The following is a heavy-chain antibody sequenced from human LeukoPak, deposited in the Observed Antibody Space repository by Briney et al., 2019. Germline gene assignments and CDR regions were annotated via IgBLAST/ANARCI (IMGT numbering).Heavy chain of an antibody. CDR2: INHSGST. V-gene: IGHV4-34*01. D-gene: IGHD1-7*01. J-gene: IGHJ4*02. CDR1: GGSFSGYY. Sequence: SETLSLTCAVYGGSFSGYYWSWIRQPPGKGLEWIGEINHSGSTNYNPSLKSRVTISVDTSKNQFSLMLSSVTAADTAVYYCARKTGTTKGGYFDYWGQGTLDTVSS. CDR3: ARKTGTTKGGYFDY.